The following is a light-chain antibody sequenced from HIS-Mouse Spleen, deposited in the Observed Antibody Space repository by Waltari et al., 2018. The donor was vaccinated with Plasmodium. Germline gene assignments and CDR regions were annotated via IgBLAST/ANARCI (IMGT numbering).Light chain of an antibody. V-gene: IGLV2-23*01. CDR2: EGS. J-gene: IGLJ2*01. Sequence: QSALTQPASVSGSPGQSITISCPGTSSDVGSYNLFSWYQQHPGKAPKLMSYEGSKRPSGVSNRFSGSKSGNTASLTISGLQAEDEADYYCCSYAGSSTLVFGGGTKLTVL. CDR1: SSDVGSYNL. CDR3: CSYAGSSTLV.